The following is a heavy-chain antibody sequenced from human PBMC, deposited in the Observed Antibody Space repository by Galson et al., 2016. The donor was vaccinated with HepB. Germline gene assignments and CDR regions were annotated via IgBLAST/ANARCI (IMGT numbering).Heavy chain of an antibody. V-gene: IGHV3-21*01. CDR2: ISSSSSYK. CDR3: AVSSESYFVDYFDF. CDR1: GFTFSKYM. Sequence: SLRLSCAGSGFTFSKYMMNWVRQAPGKGLEWVSSISSSSSYKYYADSVKGRFTISRDNARNSLYLQMNRLRAEDTAVYYCAVSSESYFVDYFDFWGQGILVTVSS. J-gene: IGHJ4*02. D-gene: IGHD1-26*01.